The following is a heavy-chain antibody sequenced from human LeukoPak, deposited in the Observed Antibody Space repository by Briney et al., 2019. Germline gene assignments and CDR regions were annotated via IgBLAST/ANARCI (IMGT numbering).Heavy chain of an antibody. Sequence: GRSLRLPCAASGFTFSNTAMSWVRRAPGKGLEWVSAISASGDGTFYTDSVKGRFTVSRDNSKNMLYLQMNSLRGDGTAVYYCATHLAYCPTESCSFFDYWGQGALVTVSS. V-gene: IGHV3-23*01. J-gene: IGHJ4*02. CDR1: GFTFSNTA. CDR2: ISASGDGT. D-gene: IGHD2-21*01. CDR3: ATHLAYCPTESCSFFDY.